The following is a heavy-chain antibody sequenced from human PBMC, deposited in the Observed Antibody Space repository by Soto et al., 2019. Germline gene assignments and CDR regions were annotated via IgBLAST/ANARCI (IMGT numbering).Heavy chain of an antibody. CDR2: IIPILGIA. V-gene: IGHV1-69*02. CDR3: ARVGTNCSSTSCYVGAFDI. CDR1: GGTFSSYT. D-gene: IGHD2-2*01. J-gene: IGHJ3*02. Sequence: SVKVSCNASGGTFSSYTISLVRQAPGQGLEWMGRIIPILGIANYAQKFQGRVTITADKSTSTAYMELSSLRSEDTAVYYCARVGTNCSSTSCYVGAFDIWGQGTMVTVSS.